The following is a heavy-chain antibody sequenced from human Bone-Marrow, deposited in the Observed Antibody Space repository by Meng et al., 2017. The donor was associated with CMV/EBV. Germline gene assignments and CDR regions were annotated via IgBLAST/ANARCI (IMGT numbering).Heavy chain of an antibody. CDR1: GGSISSSSDY. CDR3: ARDHEEFDP. Sequence: SETLSLTCTVSGGSISSSSDYWGWIRQPPGKGLEWIGSIYYSGSTYYNPSLKSRVTISVDTSKNQFSLKLSSVTAADTAVYYCARDHEEFDPWGQGTLVTVSS. V-gene: IGHV4-39*02. J-gene: IGHJ5*02. CDR2: IYYSGST.